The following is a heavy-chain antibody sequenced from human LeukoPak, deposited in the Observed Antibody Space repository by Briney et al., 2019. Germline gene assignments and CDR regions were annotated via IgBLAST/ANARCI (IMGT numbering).Heavy chain of an antibody. CDR2: IYYSGST. J-gene: IGHJ4*02. D-gene: IGHD3-22*01. V-gene: IGHV4-30-4*01. Sequence: SETLSLTCTVSGGSISSGDYYWSWIRQPPGKGLEWIGYIYYSGSTYYNPSLKSLVTISVDTSKNQFSLKLSSVTAADTAVYYCARLYYYDSSGYRNAFDYWGQGTLVTVSS. CDR3: ARLYYYDSSGYRNAFDY. CDR1: GGSISSGDYY.